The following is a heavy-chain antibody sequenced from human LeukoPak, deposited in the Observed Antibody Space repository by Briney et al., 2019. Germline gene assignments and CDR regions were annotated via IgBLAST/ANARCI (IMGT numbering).Heavy chain of an antibody. J-gene: IGHJ4*02. CDR2: ISHDGSNK. CDR1: GFTFSNYA. D-gene: IGHD2-2*01. V-gene: IGHV3-30-3*01. CDR3: AREVFGRGRVAIPFDY. Sequence: GGSLRLSCAASGFTFSNYAIHWVRQAPGKGLEWVAVISHDGSNKYYADSVKGRFTISRDNSKNTLYLQMDSLRAEDTAVYYCAREVFGRGRVAIPFDYWGQGTLVTVSS.